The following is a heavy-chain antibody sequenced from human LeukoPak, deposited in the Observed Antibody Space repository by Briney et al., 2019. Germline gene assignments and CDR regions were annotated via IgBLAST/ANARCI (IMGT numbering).Heavy chain of an antibody. J-gene: IGHJ4*02. CDR1: GFAFSSYE. D-gene: IGHD3-10*01. CDR3: ARDDPRWFGESPFDY. Sequence: GGSLRLSCAASGFAFSSYEMNWVRQAPGKGLEGVSYISSSGSTIYYADSVKGRFTISRDNAKNSLYLQMNSLRAEDTAVYYCARDDPRWFGESPFDYWGQGTLVTVSS. CDR2: ISSSGSTI. V-gene: IGHV3-48*03.